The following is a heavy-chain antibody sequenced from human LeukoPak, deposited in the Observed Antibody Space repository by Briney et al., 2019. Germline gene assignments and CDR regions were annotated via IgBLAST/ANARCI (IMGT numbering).Heavy chain of an antibody. J-gene: IGHJ4*02. Sequence: GGSLRLSCAASGFTFSSYWMSWVRQAPGKGLEWVSGFSGSGGSTYYADSVKGRFTISRDNSKNTLYLQMNSLRVEDTAVYYCAKAGMTRFDYWGQGIMVTVSS. D-gene: IGHD1-20*01. CDR2: FSGSGGST. V-gene: IGHV3-23*01. CDR1: GFTFSSYW. CDR3: AKAGMTRFDY.